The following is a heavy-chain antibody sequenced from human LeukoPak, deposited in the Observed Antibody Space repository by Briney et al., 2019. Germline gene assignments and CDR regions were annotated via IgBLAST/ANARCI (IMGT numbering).Heavy chain of an antibody. J-gene: IGHJ4*02. CDR2: ISSSSSYI. D-gene: IGHD6-19*01. CDR3: ARDSPSAYYFDC. V-gene: IGHV3-21*01. CDR1: GFTFSSYS. Sequence: GGSLRLSCAASGFTFSSYSMNWVRQAPGKGLEWVSSISSSSSYIYYADSVKGRFTISRDNAKNSLYLQMNSLRAEDMAVYYCARDSPSAYYFDCWGQGTLVTVSS.